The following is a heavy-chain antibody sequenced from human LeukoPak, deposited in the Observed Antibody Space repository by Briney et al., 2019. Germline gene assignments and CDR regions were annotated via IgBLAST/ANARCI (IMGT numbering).Heavy chain of an antibody. D-gene: IGHD3-22*01. V-gene: IGHV4-34*01. CDR3: ARDDARGSGYYWDYYGMDV. CDR1: GGSFSGYS. J-gene: IGHJ6*02. Sequence: SETLSLTCAVYGGSFSGYSWGWIRQPPGKGLEWIGEINHSANTNYTPSLKSRVTISVDTSKNQFSLRLSSVTAADTAVYYCARDDARGSGYYWDYYGMDVWGQGTTVTVSS. CDR2: INHSANT.